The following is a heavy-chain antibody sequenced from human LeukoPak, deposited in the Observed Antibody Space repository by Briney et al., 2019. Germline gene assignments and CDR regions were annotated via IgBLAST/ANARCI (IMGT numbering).Heavy chain of an antibody. D-gene: IGHD2-15*01. V-gene: IGHV4-34*01. CDR1: GGSFSGYY. Sequence: SETLSLTCAVYGGSFSGYYWSWIRQPPGKGLEWIGEMNHSGSTNYNPSLKSRVTISVDTSKNQFSLKLSSVTAADTAVYYCARAIALGYCSGGSCYRASYFDYWGQGTLVTVSS. CDR3: ARAIALGYCSGGSCYRASYFDY. J-gene: IGHJ4*02. CDR2: MNHSGST.